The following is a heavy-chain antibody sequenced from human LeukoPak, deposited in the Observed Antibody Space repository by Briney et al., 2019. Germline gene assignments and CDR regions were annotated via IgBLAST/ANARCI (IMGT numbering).Heavy chain of an antibody. D-gene: IGHD3-10*01. CDR2: IYNHGRT. Sequence: SETLSLTCIVSGGSIDYYNWIRQPPGKGLEWIGVIYNHGRTEYNPSLKSRVTISLDTSNSQFSLKLHSVTPADTAVYFCARGLAGRSSGAIYFDLWGRGTLVTVSA. J-gene: IGHJ2*01. CDR3: ARGLAGRSSGAIYFDL. CDR1: GGSIDY. V-gene: IGHV4-59*01.